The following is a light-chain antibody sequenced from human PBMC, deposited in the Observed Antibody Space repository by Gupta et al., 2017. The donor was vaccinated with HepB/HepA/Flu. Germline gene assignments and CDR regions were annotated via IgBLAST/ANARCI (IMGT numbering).Light chain of an antibody. J-gene: IGKJ3*01. Sequence: EVVVTQSPGTLSLSPGERATLSCRTSQSVSSTYLAWYQQRPGQAPRLLLDSPSNRATGIPDRFSGSGSGTDFTLTINRLEPEDFAGYYGGSAYTFGPGTRVDIK. V-gene: IGKV3-20*01. CDR3: GSAYT. CDR2: SPS. CDR1: QSVSSTY.